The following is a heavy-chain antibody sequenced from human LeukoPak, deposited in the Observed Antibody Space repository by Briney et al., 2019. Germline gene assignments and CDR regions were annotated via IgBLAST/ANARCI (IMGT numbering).Heavy chain of an antibody. CDR3: ARDAYYYDSSGSLTKFDY. CDR1: GGSISSYY. V-gene: IGHV4-4*07. Sequence: SETLSLTCTVSGGSISSYYWSWIRQPAGKGLEWIGRIYTSGSTNYNSPLKSRVTMSVDTSKNQFSLKLSSVTAADTAVYYCARDAYYYDSSGSLTKFDYWGQGTLVTVSS. D-gene: IGHD3-22*01. J-gene: IGHJ4*02. CDR2: IYTSGST.